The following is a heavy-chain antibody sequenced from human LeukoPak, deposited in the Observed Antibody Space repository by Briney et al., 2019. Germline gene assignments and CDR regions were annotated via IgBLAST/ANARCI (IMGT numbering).Heavy chain of an antibody. CDR3: AGASSSWYSVGY. Sequence: GGSLRLSCAASGFTFSSYWMSWVRQAPGKGLEWVSSISSSSSYIYYADSVKGRFTISRDNAKNSLYLQMNSLRAEDTAVYYCAGASSSWYSVGYWGQGTLVTVSS. J-gene: IGHJ4*02. CDR1: GFTFSSYW. CDR2: ISSSSSYI. V-gene: IGHV3-21*01. D-gene: IGHD6-13*01.